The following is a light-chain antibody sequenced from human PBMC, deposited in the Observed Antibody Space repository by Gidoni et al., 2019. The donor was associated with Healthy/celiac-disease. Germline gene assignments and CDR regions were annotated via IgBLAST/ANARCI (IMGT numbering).Light chain of an antibody. CDR3: QQSYSTRRT. CDR1: QSISSY. Sequence: EIQMTQSPSSLSASVGDRVTITCRASQSISSYLNWYQQKPGKAPKLLIYAASSLQSGVPSSFSGSGSGTDFTLTISSLQPEDFATYYCQQSYSTRRTFGGXTKVEIK. V-gene: IGKV1-39*01. CDR2: AAS. J-gene: IGKJ4*01.